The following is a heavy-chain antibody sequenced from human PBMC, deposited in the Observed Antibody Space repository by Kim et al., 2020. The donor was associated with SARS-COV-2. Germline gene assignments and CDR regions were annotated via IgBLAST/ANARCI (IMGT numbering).Heavy chain of an antibody. Sequence: YAASVKGRFTVSRDNAKNTLYLQMDSLRAEDTALYYCAKDHESSGWPTFDYWGQGTQVTVSS. D-gene: IGHD3-22*01. CDR3: AKDHESSGWPTFDY. V-gene: IGHV3-23*01. J-gene: IGHJ4*02.